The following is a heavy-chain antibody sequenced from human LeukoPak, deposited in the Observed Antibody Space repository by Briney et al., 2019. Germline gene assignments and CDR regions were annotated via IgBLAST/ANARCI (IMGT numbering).Heavy chain of an antibody. Sequence: GGSLRLSCAASGFTFSSYEMNWVRQAPGKGLEWVSYISSSGSTIYYADSVKGRFTISRDNAKNFLYLQMNSLRAEDMALYYCAKDIDSSGYSGDAFDIWGQGTMVTVSS. CDR1: GFTFSSYE. CDR3: AKDIDSSGYSGDAFDI. CDR2: ISSSGSTI. V-gene: IGHV3-48*03. D-gene: IGHD3-22*01. J-gene: IGHJ3*02.